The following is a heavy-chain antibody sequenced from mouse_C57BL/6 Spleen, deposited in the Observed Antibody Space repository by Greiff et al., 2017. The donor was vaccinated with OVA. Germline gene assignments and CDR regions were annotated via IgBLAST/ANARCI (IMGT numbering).Heavy chain of an antibody. CDR2: IDPSDSYT. Sequence: QVQLQQPGAELVMPGASVKLSCKASGYTFTSYWMHWVKQRPGQGLEWIGEIDPSDSYTNYNQKFKGKSTLTVDKSSSTAYMQLSSLTSEDSAVYYCAGRNLYYGSSYRYFDVWGTGTTVTVSS. CDR1: GYTFTSYW. D-gene: IGHD1-1*01. V-gene: IGHV1-69*01. CDR3: AGRNLYYGSSYRYFDV. J-gene: IGHJ1*03.